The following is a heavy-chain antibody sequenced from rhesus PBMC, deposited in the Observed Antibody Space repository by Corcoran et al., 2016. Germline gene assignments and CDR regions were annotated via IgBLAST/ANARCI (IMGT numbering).Heavy chain of an antibody. CDR1: GGSISGYYN. Sequence: QVQLQESGPGLVKPSETLSLTCTVSGGSISGYYNWNWIRQSPGKGLEWIGAFYSITARTNYNPSRKSRVTMSKDTSKNQFSLRLTAVTAADTAVYYCARQGYTDHLGGLDSWGQGVVVTVSS. J-gene: IGHJ6*01. CDR3: ARQGYTDHLGGLDS. D-gene: IGHD2-39*02. CDR2: FYSITART. V-gene: IGHV4-143*01.